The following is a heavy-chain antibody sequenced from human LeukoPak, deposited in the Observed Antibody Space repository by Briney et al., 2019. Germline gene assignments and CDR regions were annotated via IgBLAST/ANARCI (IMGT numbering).Heavy chain of an antibody. Sequence: ETLSLTCAVYGGSFSGYYWSWIRQPPGKGLEWVSVIYSGGSTYYADSVKGRFTISRDNSKNTLYLQMNSLRAEDTAVYYCARDEHGDYSFDCWGQGTLVTVSS. V-gene: IGHV3-53*01. CDR2: IYSGGST. J-gene: IGHJ4*02. CDR1: GGSFSGYY. D-gene: IGHD4-17*01. CDR3: ARDEHGDYSFDC.